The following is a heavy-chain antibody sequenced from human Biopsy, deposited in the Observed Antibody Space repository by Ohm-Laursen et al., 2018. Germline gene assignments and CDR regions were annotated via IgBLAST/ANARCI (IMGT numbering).Heavy chain of an antibody. V-gene: IGHV4-34*01. D-gene: IGHD6-19*01. Sequence: SDTLSLTWAVSGGSISGYYWSWISQPPGKGLEWIGEINHRGYTDYNTSLKGRVSISVDTSKNQLSLNLTSVTAADTAVFYCARSGQWARYYFDYWGHGALVTVSP. CDR2: INHRGYT. J-gene: IGHJ4*01. CDR3: ARSGQWARYYFDY. CDR1: GGSISGYY.